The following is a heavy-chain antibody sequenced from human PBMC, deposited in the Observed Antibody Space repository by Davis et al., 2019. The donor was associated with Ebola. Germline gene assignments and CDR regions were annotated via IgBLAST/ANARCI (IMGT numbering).Heavy chain of an antibody. D-gene: IGHD5-18*01. CDR3: ARRGYSYGSQIHYWYFDL. Sequence: ASVTVSCKASGYTFTSYGISWVRQAPGQGLEWMGWISAYNGNTSYAQKLQGRVTMTTDTSTSTAYMELRSLRSDDTAVYYCARRGYSYGSQIHYWYFDLWGRGTLVTVSS. J-gene: IGHJ2*01. V-gene: IGHV1-18*01. CDR1: GYTFTSYG. CDR2: ISAYNGNT.